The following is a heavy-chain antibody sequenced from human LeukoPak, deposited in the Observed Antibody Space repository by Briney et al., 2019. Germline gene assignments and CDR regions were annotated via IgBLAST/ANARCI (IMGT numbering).Heavy chain of an antibody. V-gene: IGHV3-74*01. CDR2: LNSDGRST. J-gene: IGHJ3*02. CDR3: ARVELRYLDWLLSHDAFDI. D-gene: IGHD3-9*01. Sequence: GGSLSLSCAACGFTFSSYWMHWVRQPPAKGRVGVSRLNSDGRSTSYADSVKGRFTISRHNAKNTLYVQMKRLRAEDTAVYYCARVELRYLDWLLSHDAFDIWGQGTMVTVSS. CDR1: GFTFSSYW.